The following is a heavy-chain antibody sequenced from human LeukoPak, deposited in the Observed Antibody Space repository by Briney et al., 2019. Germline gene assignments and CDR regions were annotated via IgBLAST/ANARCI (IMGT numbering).Heavy chain of an antibody. J-gene: IGHJ5*02. V-gene: IGHV3-7*01. CDR1: GFTFSSYR. CDR3: ARDANNYGDITGFDP. D-gene: IGHD4-17*01. Sequence: GGSLRLSCAASGFTFSSYRMSWVRQAPGKGLEWVAHIKQDGSEKYYVDSVKGRFTTSRDNAKNSLYLQMNSLRAEDTAVYYCARDANNYGDITGFDPWGQGTLVTVSS. CDR2: IKQDGSEK.